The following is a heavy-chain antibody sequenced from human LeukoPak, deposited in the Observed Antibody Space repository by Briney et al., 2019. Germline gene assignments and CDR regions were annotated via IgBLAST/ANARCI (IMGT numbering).Heavy chain of an antibody. CDR2: ISSSSSYI. D-gene: IGHD6-13*01. Sequence: GGSLRLSCAASGFTFRSYSMNWVRQAPGKGLEWVSSISSSSSYIYYADSVKGRFTISRDNAKNSLYLQMNSLRAEDTAVYYCARDGVAAAATAPFDYWGQGTLVTVSS. CDR1: GFTFRSYS. V-gene: IGHV3-21*01. J-gene: IGHJ4*02. CDR3: ARDGVAAAATAPFDY.